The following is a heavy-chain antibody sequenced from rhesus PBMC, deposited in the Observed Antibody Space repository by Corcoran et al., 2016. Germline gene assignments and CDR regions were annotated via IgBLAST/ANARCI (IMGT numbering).Heavy chain of an antibody. D-gene: IGHD1-20*01. J-gene: IGHJ4*01. Sequence: QLQLQESGPGLVKPSETLSVTCAVSGGSISSSYWSWIRQAPGKGLEWIGYIYGSGSSTNYNPSLKSRGTLAGDTSKDQLSLKLSAVTAADTAVYYCASGPPPPGAGTTRWGQGVLVTVSS. CDR3: ASGPPPPGAGTTR. CDR1: GGSISSSY. CDR2: IYGSGSST. V-gene: IGHV4-169*02.